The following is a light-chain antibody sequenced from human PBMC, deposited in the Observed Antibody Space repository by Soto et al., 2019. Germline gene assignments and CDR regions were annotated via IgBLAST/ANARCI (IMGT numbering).Light chain of an antibody. J-gene: IGKJ4*01. Sequence: DIQMTHSPASLSVSVRERGTMTSRSSETISTFLNWYQVKPGKAPKLLIYAASTLQDGVPSRFSGSGSGTDFTLTISRLEPEDFAVYYCQQYGSSPPLTFGGGTKVDI. V-gene: IGKV1-39*01. CDR2: AAS. CDR1: ETISTF. CDR3: QQYGSSPPLT.